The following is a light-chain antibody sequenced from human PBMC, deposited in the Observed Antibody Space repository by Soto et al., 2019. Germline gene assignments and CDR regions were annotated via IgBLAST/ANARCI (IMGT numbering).Light chain of an antibody. CDR2: KAS. J-gene: IGKJ2*01. CDR3: QQYNSSPWA. CDR1: QSISSW. Sequence: DIPMTQSPSTLSASVGDRVTITCRASQSISSWLAWYQQKPGKAPKLLIYKASSLESGVPSRFSGSGSGTEFTLTISSLQPDDFATYYCQQYNSSPWAFGRGPSWRSN. V-gene: IGKV1-5*03.